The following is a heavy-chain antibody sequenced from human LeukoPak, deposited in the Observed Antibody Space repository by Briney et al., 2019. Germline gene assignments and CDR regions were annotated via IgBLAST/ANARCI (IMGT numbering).Heavy chain of an antibody. CDR1: GFTFSNYD. J-gene: IGHJ5*02. Sequence: AGGSLRLSCAASGFTFSNYDMHWVRQAPGKGLEWVAVIWSDGSNEYSTDSLKGRFTISRDNSKNTLYLQMNSLRAEDTAVYYCASQMSVFGGGDWLDPWGQGTLVTVSS. V-gene: IGHV3-33*01. CDR2: IWSDGSNE. D-gene: IGHD2-15*01. CDR3: ASQMSVFGGGDWLDP.